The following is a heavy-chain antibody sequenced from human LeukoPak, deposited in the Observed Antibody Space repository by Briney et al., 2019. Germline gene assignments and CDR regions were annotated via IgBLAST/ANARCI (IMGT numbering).Heavy chain of an antibody. D-gene: IGHD4-17*01. V-gene: IGHV1-69*04. CDR3: ARDHGDYGPFDY. Sequence: SVKVSCKASGYTFTGYYMHWVRQAPGQGLEWMGRIIPILGIANYAQKFQGRVTITADKSTSTAYMELSSLRSEDTAVYYCARDHGDYGPFDYWGQGTLVTVSS. J-gene: IGHJ4*02. CDR1: GYTFTGYY. CDR2: IIPILGIA.